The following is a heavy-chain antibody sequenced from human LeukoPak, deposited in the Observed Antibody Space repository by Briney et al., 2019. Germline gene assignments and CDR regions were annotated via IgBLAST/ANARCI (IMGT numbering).Heavy chain of an antibody. CDR2: ISGSGFT. CDR1: GFTFSNYD. Sequence: GGSLRLSCAASGFTFSNYDMSWIRQAPGKGLEWVSAISGSGFTYYADSVKGRFTISRDNSKNKVYLQMNSLRAEDTAVYYCAKDSWEVGATAEIDYWGQGTLVTVSS. CDR3: AKDSWEVGATAEIDY. V-gene: IGHV3-23*01. D-gene: IGHD1-26*01. J-gene: IGHJ4*02.